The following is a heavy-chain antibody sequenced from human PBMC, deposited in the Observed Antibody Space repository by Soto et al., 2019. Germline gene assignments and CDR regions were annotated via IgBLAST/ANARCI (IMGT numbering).Heavy chain of an antibody. CDR3: ARDYQH. Sequence: QGLLQQWGTGLLKPSETLSLTCAVSGGSFSGYYWIWIRQRPGMGLEWIGEITHSGRADYNPSLMSRVAMSVDTSKTHFSLTLNSVTAADTAVYYCARDYQHWGPGTLVTVSS. CDR1: GGSFSGYY. CDR2: ITHSGRA. V-gene: IGHV4-34*01. J-gene: IGHJ1*01.